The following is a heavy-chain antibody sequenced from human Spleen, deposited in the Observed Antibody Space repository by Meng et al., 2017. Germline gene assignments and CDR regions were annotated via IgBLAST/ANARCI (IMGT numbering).Heavy chain of an antibody. CDR2: IYWDYVK. CDR3: AQSSTFLYLNY. Sequence: QLPLKESGPPLVKPTHTLTLPVPLPGFSRNTSGLGVGRIRQTPGKALERLTLIYWDYVKRYSPSLKSRLTITKDTSENQVVLTMTNMDPVDTATYYCAQSSTFLYLNYWGQGTLVTVSS. CDR1: GFSRNTSGLG. V-gene: IGHV2-5*02. J-gene: IGHJ4*02. D-gene: IGHD2-2*01.